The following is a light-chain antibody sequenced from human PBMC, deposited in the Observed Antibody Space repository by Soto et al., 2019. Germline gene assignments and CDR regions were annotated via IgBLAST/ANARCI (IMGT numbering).Light chain of an antibody. CDR2: DVS. Sequence: QSALTQPASVSGSPGQSITISCTGTSSDVGDYNYVSWYQQHPGKAPKLMIFDVSNRPSWVSNRFSGSKSGNTASLTISGLQAEDEADYYCRSYTSSSTRVFRTGTKVTVL. V-gene: IGLV2-14*01. CDR1: SSDVGDYNY. CDR3: RSYTSSSTRV. J-gene: IGLJ1*01.